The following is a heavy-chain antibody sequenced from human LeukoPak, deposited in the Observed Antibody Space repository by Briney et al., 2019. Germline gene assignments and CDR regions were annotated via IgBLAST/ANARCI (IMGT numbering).Heavy chain of an antibody. CDR3: ARLAGPFDY. CDR1: GGSFSGYY. Sequence: SETLSLTCAVYGGSFSGYYWSWTRQPPGKGLEWIGEINHSGSTNYNPSLKSRVTISVDTSKNHVSPKMSSVTAADTAVYYCARLAGPFDYWGQGTLVTVSS. J-gene: IGHJ4*02. V-gene: IGHV4-34*01. CDR2: INHSGST.